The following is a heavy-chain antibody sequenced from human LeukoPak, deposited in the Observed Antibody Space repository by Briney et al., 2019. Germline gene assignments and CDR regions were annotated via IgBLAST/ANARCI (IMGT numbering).Heavy chain of an antibody. CDR2: IYSGGST. Sequence: GGSLRLSCAASGFTVSSNYMSWVRQAPGKGLEWVSVIYSGGSTYYADSVKGRFTISRDNSKNTLYLQMNSLRAEDTAVYYCAKCEGITMIVVVSFDYWGQGTLVTVSS. V-gene: IGHV3-53*01. D-gene: IGHD3-22*01. CDR3: AKCEGITMIVVVSFDY. CDR1: GFTVSSNY. J-gene: IGHJ4*02.